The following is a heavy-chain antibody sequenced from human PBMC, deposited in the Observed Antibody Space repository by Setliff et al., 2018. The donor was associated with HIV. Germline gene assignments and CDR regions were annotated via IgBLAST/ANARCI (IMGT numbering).Heavy chain of an antibody. D-gene: IGHD3-3*01. Sequence: SETLSLTCTVSGASISSSGYYWGWIRQPPGKGLEWIGEISHSGSSNYSPSLESRLTISVDTSKNQVSLKLNSVTAADSAVYYCVRGANFYTPRKRIFDHWGQGVLVT. CDR3: VRGANFYTPRKRIFDH. V-gene: IGHV4-39*07. CDR2: ISHSGSS. CDR1: GASISSSGYY. J-gene: IGHJ4*02.